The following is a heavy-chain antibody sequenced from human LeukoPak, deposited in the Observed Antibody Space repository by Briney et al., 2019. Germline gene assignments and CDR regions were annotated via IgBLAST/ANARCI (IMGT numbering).Heavy chain of an antibody. V-gene: IGHV4-38-2*02. D-gene: IGHD3-9*01. CDR2: IYHSGTT. Sequence: SETLSLTCTVSGYSISSGYYWGWIRQPPGKGLEWIGSIYHSGTTYYNPSLKSRVTISVDTSKNQFSLRLSSVTAADTAVYYCARDDDILTGYCCFDYWGLGTLVTVSS. CDR3: ARDDDILTGYCCFDY. J-gene: IGHJ4*02. CDR1: GYSISSGYY.